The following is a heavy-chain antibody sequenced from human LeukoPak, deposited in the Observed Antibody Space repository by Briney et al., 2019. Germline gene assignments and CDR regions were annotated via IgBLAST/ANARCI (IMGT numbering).Heavy chain of an antibody. D-gene: IGHD4-17*01. V-gene: IGHV3-74*01. CDR3: ARDTIDYGDYYYYGMDV. CDR1: GFTFSSYW. J-gene: IGHJ6*02. Sequence: GGSLRLSCAASGFTFSSYWMHWVRQAPGKGRVWVSRINSDGSSTNYADSVKGRFTISRDNAKNTLYLQMNSLRAEDTAVYYCARDTIDYGDYYYYGMDVWGQGTTVTVSS. CDR2: INSDGSST.